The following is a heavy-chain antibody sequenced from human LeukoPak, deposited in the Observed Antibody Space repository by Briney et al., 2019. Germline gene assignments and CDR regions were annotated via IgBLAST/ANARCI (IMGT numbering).Heavy chain of an antibody. CDR2: INPNSGGT. Sequence: ASVKVSCKASGYTFTGYYMHWVRQAPGQGLEWMGWINPNSGGTNYAQKFQGRVTTTRDTSISTAYMELSSLRSEDTAVYYCARGRVQQWLVPRYYFDYWGQGTLVTVSS. J-gene: IGHJ4*02. CDR1: GYTFTGYY. V-gene: IGHV1-2*02. CDR3: ARGRVQQWLVPRYYFDY. D-gene: IGHD6-19*01.